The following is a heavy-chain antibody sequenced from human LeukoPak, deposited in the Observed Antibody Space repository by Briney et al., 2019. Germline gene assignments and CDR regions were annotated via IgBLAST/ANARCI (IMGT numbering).Heavy chain of an antibody. V-gene: IGHV4-4*07. J-gene: IGHJ3*02. Sequence: ASETLSLTCTVSGGSISSYYWSWIRQPAGKGLEWIGRIYTGGSTNYSPSLKSRVTMSVDTSKNQFSLKLSSVTAADTAVYYCARDRYSSARAPYYYDSFAFDIWGQGTMVTVSS. CDR1: GGSISSYY. CDR3: ARDRYSSARAPYYYDSFAFDI. CDR2: IYTGGST. D-gene: IGHD3-22*01.